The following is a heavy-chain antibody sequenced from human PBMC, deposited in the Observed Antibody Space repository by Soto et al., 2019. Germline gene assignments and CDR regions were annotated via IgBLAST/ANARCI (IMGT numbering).Heavy chain of an antibody. Sequence: QVQLVESGGGVVQPGRSLRLSCAASGFTFNNYGMHWVRQAPGKGLEWLVVIWNDGSNSSYANSVKGRFTISRDNSKNTLYLQMSSLRAEDTAVYYCARRQIPPPTRGAANARGGMDVWGQGTTVTVSS. CDR2: IWNDGSNS. D-gene: IGHD6-13*01. CDR1: GFTFNNYG. CDR3: ARRQIPPPTRGAANARGGMDV. J-gene: IGHJ6*02. V-gene: IGHV3-33*01.